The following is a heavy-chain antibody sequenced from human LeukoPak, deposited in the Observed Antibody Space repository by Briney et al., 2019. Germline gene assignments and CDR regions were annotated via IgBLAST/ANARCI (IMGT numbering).Heavy chain of an antibody. CDR1: GGSFSGYY. CDR2: INRSGST. J-gene: IGHJ5*02. D-gene: IGHD2-2*01. V-gene: IGHV4-34*01. CDR3: TRDRSHCSDTSCYNWFDP. Sequence: SETLSLTCAVYGGSFSGYYWSWIRQPPGKGLEWIGEINRSGSTNYNPSLKRRVTISVDKSNNQFSLKMASVTAADTAVYYCTRDRSHCSDTSCYNWFDPWGQGTLVTVSS.